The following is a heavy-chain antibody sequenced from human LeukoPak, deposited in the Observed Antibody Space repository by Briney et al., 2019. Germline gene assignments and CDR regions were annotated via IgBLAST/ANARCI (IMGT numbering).Heavy chain of an antibody. J-gene: IGHJ4*02. V-gene: IGHV4-34*01. CDR2: INHSGST. Sequence: PSETLSLTCTVSGGSISSYYWSWIRQPPGKGLEWIGEINHSGSTNYNPSLKSRVTISVDTSKNQFSLKLSSVTAADTAVYYCARGRMGIFGVVPLVYWGQGTLVTVSS. CDR3: ARGRMGIFGVVPLVY. D-gene: IGHD3-3*01. CDR1: GGSISSYY.